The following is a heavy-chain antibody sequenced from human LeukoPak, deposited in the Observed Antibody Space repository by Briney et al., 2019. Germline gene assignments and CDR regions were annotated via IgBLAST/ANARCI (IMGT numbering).Heavy chain of an antibody. CDR2: IYYSGST. CDR1: GGSISSSSYY. Sequence: SETLSLTCTVSGGSISSSSYYWGWIRQPPGKGLEWIGSIYYSGSTYYNPSLKSRVTISVDTSKNQFSLKLSSVTAADTAVYYCARQAPVFWFDPWGQGTLVTVSS. D-gene: IGHD3-10*01. CDR3: ARQAPVFWFDP. J-gene: IGHJ5*02. V-gene: IGHV4-39*01.